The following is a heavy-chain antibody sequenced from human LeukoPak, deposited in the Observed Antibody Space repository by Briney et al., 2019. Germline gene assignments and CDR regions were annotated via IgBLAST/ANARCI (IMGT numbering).Heavy chain of an antibody. J-gene: IGHJ4*02. CDR1: GFTVSSNY. CDR3: AKESGKFDY. CDR2: IYSGGST. V-gene: IGHV3-53*05. Sequence: SGGSLRLSCAASGFTVSSNYMSWVRQAPGKGLEWVSVIYSGGSTFYADSVKGRFSISRDNSKNSLYLEMNSLRTEDAAMYYCAKESGKFDYWGQGTLVAVSS.